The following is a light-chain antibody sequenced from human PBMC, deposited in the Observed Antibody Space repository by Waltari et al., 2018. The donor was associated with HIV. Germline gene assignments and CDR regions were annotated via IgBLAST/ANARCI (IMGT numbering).Light chain of an antibody. CDR1: SSDVGGYNY. J-gene: IGLJ2*01. CDR3: SSYTISSTLV. CDR2: DVR. V-gene: IGLV2-14*01. Sequence: QSALTQPASVSGSPGQSITISCTGTSSDVGGYNYVSWYQQHPGKAPKLMIYDVRNRPSWVSNRFSGSKSGNTASLTISGLQAEDEADYYCSSYTISSTLVFGGGTKLTVL.